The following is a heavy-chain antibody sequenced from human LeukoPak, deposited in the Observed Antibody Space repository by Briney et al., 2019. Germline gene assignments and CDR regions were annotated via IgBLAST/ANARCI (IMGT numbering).Heavy chain of an antibody. Sequence: SETLSLTCTVSGGSISSYYWSCIRQPPGEGLEWIGYIYYRGSTNYNPSLKSRVTISVDTSKNQFSLKLSSVIAADTAVYYCAREAGYCSGGSCYGAWFDYWGQGTLVTVSS. J-gene: IGHJ4*02. CDR3: AREAGYCSGGSCYGAWFDY. V-gene: IGHV4-59*01. D-gene: IGHD2-15*01. CDR2: IYYRGST. CDR1: GGSISSYY.